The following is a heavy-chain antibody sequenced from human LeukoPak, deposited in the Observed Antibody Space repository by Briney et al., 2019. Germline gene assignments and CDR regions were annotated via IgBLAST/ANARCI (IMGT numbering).Heavy chain of an antibody. CDR2: IYHSGSI. CDR1: GGSISSGGYY. CDR3: ASTVPPDYYYYMDV. J-gene: IGHJ6*03. V-gene: IGHV4-30-2*01. D-gene: IGHD4-11*01. Sequence: SETLSLTCTVSGGSISSGGYYWSWIRQPPGKGLEWIGYIYHSGSIYYNPSLKSRVTISVDRSKNQFSLKLSSVTAADTAVYYCASTVPPDYYYYMDVWGQGTTVTVSS.